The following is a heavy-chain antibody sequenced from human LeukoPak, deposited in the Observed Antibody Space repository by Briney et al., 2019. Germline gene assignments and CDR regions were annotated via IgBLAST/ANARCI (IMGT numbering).Heavy chain of an antibody. CDR2: IYYTGNT. Sequence: SETLSLTCAVPGGSIRSSSYYWGWIRQPPGKGLEWIGTIYYTGNTYYNPSLKSRVTISVDTPMNQFSLKVNSVTAADTAVYYCARDWLYYGSGSFYNPLFDYWGQGTLVTVSS. V-gene: IGHV4-39*07. CDR3: ARDWLYYGSGSFYNPLFDY. D-gene: IGHD3-10*01. CDR1: GGSIRSSSYY. J-gene: IGHJ4*02.